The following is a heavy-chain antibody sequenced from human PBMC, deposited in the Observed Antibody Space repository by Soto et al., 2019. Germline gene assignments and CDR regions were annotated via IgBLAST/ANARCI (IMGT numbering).Heavy chain of an antibody. Sequence: GGFLRLSCAASGFTFSSYAMSWVRQAPGKGLEWVSAISGSGGSTYYADSVKGRFTISRDNSKNTLYLQMNSLRAEDTAVYYCARDVSSSNGMDVWGQGTTVNVSS. V-gene: IGHV3-23*01. CDR2: ISGSGGST. CDR3: ARDVSSSNGMDV. J-gene: IGHJ6*02. D-gene: IGHD6-13*01. CDR1: GFTFSSYA.